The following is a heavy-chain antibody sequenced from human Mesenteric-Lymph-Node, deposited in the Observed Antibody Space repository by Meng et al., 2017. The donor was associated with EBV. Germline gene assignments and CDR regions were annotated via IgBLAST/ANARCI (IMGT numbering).Heavy chain of an antibody. CDR2: ILYDGSNQ. D-gene: IGHD4-17*01. V-gene: IGHV3-30-3*01. CDR1: GFTFTSYL. CDR3: ARADYGDYSGYFAY. J-gene: IGHJ4*02. Sequence: QVQLVESXXGXVQPGXXLXXXXXXSGFTFTSYLMHWVRQAPGKGLEWVAVILYDGSNQYYADSVKGRFTISRDISKNTLYLQMNSLRPDDTAIYYCARADYGDYSGYFAYWGQGVLVTVSS.